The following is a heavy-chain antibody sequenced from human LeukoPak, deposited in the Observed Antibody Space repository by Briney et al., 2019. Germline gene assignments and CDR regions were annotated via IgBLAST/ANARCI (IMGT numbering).Heavy chain of an antibody. CDR3: ARKSGSYSLISQ. Sequence: GGSLRLSCAASGFTFSSYSMNWVRQAPGKGLEWVSYISSSSSTIYYADSVKGRFTISRDNAKTSLYLQMNSLRAEDTAVYYCARKSGSYSLISQWGQGTLVTVSS. CDR1: GFTFSSYS. D-gene: IGHD1-26*01. CDR2: ISSSSSTI. V-gene: IGHV3-48*04. J-gene: IGHJ4*02.